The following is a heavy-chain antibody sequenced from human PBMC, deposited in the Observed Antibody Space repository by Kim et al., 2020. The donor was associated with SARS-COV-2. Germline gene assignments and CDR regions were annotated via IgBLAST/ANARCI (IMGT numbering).Heavy chain of an antibody. Sequence: GSEERYADSVKNTFTMPRDNAKNSLSVQMNSLRGEDTAVYYCASFRSLDYWGQGTLVTVSS. J-gene: IGHJ4*02. CDR2: GSEE. V-gene: IGHV3-7*03. CDR3: ASFRSLDY. D-gene: IGHD3-10*01.